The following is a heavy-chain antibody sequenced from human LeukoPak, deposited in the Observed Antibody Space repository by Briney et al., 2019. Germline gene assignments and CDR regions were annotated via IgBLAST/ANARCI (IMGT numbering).Heavy chain of an antibody. CDR1: GGSISSSNW. Sequence: SETLSLTCAVSGGSISSSNWWSWVRPPPGKGLEWIGETYHSGSTNYNPSLKSRVTISVDKSKNQFSLKLSSVTAADTAVYYCARGTRYCSGGSCYLFHFDYWGQGTLVTVSS. CDR3: ARGTRYCSGGSCYLFHFDY. CDR2: TYHSGST. J-gene: IGHJ4*02. D-gene: IGHD2-15*01. V-gene: IGHV4-4*02.